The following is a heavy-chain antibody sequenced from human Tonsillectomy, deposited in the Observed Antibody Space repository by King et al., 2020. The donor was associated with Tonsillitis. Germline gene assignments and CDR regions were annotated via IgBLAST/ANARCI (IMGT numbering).Heavy chain of an antibody. D-gene: IGHD3-22*01. CDR1: GFSVTDFG. CDR2: LWNDASTK. V-gene: IGHV3-33*08. CDR3: VRALGTTYYFAHFDS. J-gene: IGHJ4*02. Sequence: VQLVESGGGVVQPGRSLRLSCAASGFSVTDFGMHWVRQGPGKGLEWVAVLWNDASTKYYADSVKGRFTVSRDISTNTLFLDMNNLGAEDTAVYYCVRALGTTYYFAHFDSWGQGTLVTLSS.